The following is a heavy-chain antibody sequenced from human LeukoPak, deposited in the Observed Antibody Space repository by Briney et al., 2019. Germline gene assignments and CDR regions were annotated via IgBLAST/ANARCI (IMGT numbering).Heavy chain of an antibody. J-gene: IGHJ4*02. D-gene: IGHD1-1*01. CDR3: ARGSTTGTTLVY. CDR1: GYTFTSYA. V-gene: IGHV1-69*04. Sequence: SVKVSCKASGYTFTSYAISWVRQAPGQGLEWMGRIIPILGIANYAQKFQGRVTITADKSTSTAYMELSSLRSEDTAVYYCARGSTTGTTLVYWGQGTLVTVSS. CDR2: IIPILGIA.